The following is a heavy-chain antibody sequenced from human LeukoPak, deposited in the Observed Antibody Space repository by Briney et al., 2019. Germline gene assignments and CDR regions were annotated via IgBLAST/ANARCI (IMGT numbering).Heavy chain of an antibody. CDR2: IRYDGSNK. Sequence: HPGGSLRLSCAASGFTFSNYGMHWVRQAPGKGLEWVAFIRYDGSNKYYADSVKGRFTISRDNAKNSLYLQMNSLRAEDTAVYYCARDSAYWFDPWGQGTLVTVSS. CDR3: ARDSAYWFDP. D-gene: IGHD3-16*01. CDR1: GFTFSNYG. V-gene: IGHV3-30*02. J-gene: IGHJ5*02.